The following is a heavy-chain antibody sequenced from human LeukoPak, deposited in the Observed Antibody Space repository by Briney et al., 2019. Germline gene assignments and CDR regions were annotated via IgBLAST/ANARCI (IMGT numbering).Heavy chain of an antibody. D-gene: IGHD4-11*01. V-gene: IGHV1-69*05. CDR2: IIPIFGTA. CDR3: ARDVSDYSISDYMDV. J-gene: IGHJ6*03. CDR1: GYTFTDCD. Sequence: GASVKVSCKVSGYTFTDCDINWVRQATGQGLEWMGRIIPIFGTANYAQKFQGRVTITTDESTSTAYMELSSLRSEDTAVYYCARDVSDYSISDYMDVWGKGTTVTVSS.